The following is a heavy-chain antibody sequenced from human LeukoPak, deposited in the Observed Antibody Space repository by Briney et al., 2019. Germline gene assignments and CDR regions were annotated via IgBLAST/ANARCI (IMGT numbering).Heavy chain of an antibody. Sequence: ASVKVSCKASGYTFTSYGISWVRQAPGQGLEWMGWISGHNGNTNCAQNLQGRVTMTTDTSTSTAYMELRSLRSDDTAVYYCARDLTTVTTGTWFDPWGQGTLVTVSS. V-gene: IGHV1-18*01. J-gene: IGHJ5*02. CDR2: ISGHNGNT. CDR1: GYTFTSYG. D-gene: IGHD4-17*01. CDR3: ARDLTTVTTGTWFDP.